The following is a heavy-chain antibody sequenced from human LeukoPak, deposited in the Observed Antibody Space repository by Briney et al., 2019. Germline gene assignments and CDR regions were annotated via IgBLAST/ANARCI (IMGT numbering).Heavy chain of an antibody. V-gene: IGHV4-4*07. CDR1: GGSISSYY. CDR2: IYTSGST. D-gene: IGHD2-15*01. CDR3: ARGLSRCSGGSCYFREVRGRPFGWFDP. J-gene: IGHJ5*02. Sequence: SETLSLTCTVSGGSISSYYWSWIRQPAGKGLEWIGRIYTSGSTNYNPSLKSRVTMSVDTSKNQFSLKLSSVTAADTAVYYCARGLSRCSGGSCYFREVRGRPFGWFDPWGQGTLVTVSS.